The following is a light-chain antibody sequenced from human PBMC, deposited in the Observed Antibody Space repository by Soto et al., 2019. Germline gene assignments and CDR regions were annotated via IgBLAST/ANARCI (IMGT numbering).Light chain of an antibody. CDR3: SSYTSTSTLV. J-gene: IGLJ1*01. Sequence: QSALTQPASVSGSPGRSITISCTGTSSDVGGYNYVSWYQQHPGKAPKLIIYDVNSRPSGVSSRFSGSKSGNTASLTISGLQAEDEADYYCSSYTSTSTLVFGTGTQLTVL. V-gene: IGLV2-14*01. CDR1: SSDVGGYNY. CDR2: DVN.